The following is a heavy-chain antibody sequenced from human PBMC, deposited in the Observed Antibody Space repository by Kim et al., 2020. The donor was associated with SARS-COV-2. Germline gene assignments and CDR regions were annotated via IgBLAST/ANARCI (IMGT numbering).Heavy chain of an antibody. D-gene: IGHD1-26*01. Sequence: RFTISRDNAKNSLYLQMNSLRDEDTAVYYCARDPAPPRSAGANNPDAFDIWGQGTMVTVSS. CDR3: ARDPAPPRSAGANNPDAFDI. V-gene: IGHV3-48*02. J-gene: IGHJ3*02.